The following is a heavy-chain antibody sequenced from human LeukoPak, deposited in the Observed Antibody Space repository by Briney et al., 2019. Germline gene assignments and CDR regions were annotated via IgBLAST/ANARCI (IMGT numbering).Heavy chain of an antibody. D-gene: IGHD3-3*01. CDR3: ARGKGIRYLEWLLSYH. CDR1: GFTFKNYA. Sequence: GGSVRLSCAGSGFTFKNYALHWIRQAPGKGLEWVAAISYERSNKDYADSVKGRFTISRDNSHNTVFLQMNSLRTEDTAVYFCARGKGIRYLEWLLSYHWGQGTLVTVSS. CDR2: ISYERSNK. V-gene: IGHV3-30-3*01. J-gene: IGHJ5*02.